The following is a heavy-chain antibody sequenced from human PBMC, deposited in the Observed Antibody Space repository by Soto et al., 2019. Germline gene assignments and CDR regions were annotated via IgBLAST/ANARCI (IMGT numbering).Heavy chain of an antibody. CDR2: FTPKFGTA. CDR3: ARGVVSGFEFWYFDL. CDR1: GGTFRNHG. Sequence: QVQLVQSGAEVKKPGSSVKVSCKASGGTFRNHGISWLRQAPGQGLEWIGGFTPKFGTANYAPKFQGRVSITTDETTTTASLALSNLTPEDTAVYFCARGVVSGFEFWYFDLWGRGTLITVSS. J-gene: IGHJ2*01. D-gene: IGHD5-12*01. V-gene: IGHV1-69*01.